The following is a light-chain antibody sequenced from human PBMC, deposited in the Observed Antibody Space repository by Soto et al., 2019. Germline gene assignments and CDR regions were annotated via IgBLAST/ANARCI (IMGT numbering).Light chain of an antibody. Sequence: QSVLTHPASVSGSPVGSITISCNGNSSDVGGYNYVSWYQQYPGKAPKLMIYHVSNRPSGVSNRFSGSKSGNSASLTISGLQPEDEADYYCSSYTSTSTYVFGTGTKVTVL. V-gene: IGLV2-14*01. CDR2: HVS. CDR1: SSDVGGYNY. CDR3: SSYTSTSTYV. J-gene: IGLJ1*01.